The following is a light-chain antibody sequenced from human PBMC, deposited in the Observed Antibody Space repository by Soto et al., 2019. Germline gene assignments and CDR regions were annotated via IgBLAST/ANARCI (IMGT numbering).Light chain of an antibody. CDR1: SSDIGRKT. V-gene: IGLV1-44*01. J-gene: IGLJ1*01. CDR3: QSYDARLSGYV. Sequence: QSVLTQPPSASGTPGQRVIISCSGSSSDIGRKTVNWYQQLPGAAPKLLIFSNDQRPSGVPGRFSGSKSVTSASLAISGLLSEDEAEYYCQSYDARLSGYVGGPGTKVTVL. CDR2: SND.